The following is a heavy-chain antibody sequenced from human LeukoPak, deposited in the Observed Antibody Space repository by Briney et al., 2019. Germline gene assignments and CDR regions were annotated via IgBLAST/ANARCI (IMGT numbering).Heavy chain of an antibody. J-gene: IGHJ4*02. Sequence: GSSVKVSCKASGGTFSSYAISWVRQAPGQGLEWMGGIIPIFGTANYAQKFQGRVTITTDESTSTAYMELSSLRSEDTAVYYCARARSTIVVVPAAVYFDYWGQGTLVTVSS. CDR2: IIPIFGTA. CDR1: GGTFSSYA. V-gene: IGHV1-69*05. CDR3: ARARSTIVVVPAAVYFDY. D-gene: IGHD2-2*01.